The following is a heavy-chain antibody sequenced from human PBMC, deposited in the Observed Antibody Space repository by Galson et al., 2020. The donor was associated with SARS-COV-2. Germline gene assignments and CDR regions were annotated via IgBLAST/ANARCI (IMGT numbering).Heavy chain of an antibody. D-gene: IGHD2-8*01. CDR3: ARAYCTNGVCYFYFDY. V-gene: IGHV3-48*01. CDR2: ISSSSSTI. J-gene: IGHJ4*02. CDR1: GFTFSSYS. Sequence: GGSLRLSCAASGFTFSSYSMNWVRQAPGKGLEWVSYISSSSSTIYYADSVKGRFTISRDNAKNSLYLQMNSLRAEDTAVYYCARAYCTNGVCYFYFDYWGQGTLVTVSS.